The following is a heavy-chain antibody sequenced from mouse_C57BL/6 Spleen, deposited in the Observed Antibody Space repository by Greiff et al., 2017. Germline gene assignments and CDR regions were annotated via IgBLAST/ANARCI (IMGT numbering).Heavy chain of an antibody. D-gene: IGHD2-2*01. Sequence: LVESGAELVRPGASVTLSCKASGYTFTDYEMHWVKQTPVHGLEWIGAIDPETGGTAYNQKFKGKAILTADKSSSTAYMELRSLTSEDSAVYYCKGGYDLDYWGQGTTLTVSS. J-gene: IGHJ2*01. V-gene: IGHV1-15*01. CDR2: IDPETGGT. CDR1: GYTFTDYE. CDR3: KGGYDLDY.